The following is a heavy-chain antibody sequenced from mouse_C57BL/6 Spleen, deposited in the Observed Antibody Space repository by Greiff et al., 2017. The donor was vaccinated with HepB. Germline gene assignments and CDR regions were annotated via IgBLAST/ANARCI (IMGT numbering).Heavy chain of an antibody. CDR3: TRKGSGNYFDY. CDR2: ISSGGDYI. D-gene: IGHD1-1*02. J-gene: IGHJ2*01. CDR1: GFTFSSYA. Sequence: EVQRVESGEGLVKPGGSLKLSCAASGFTFSSYAMSWVRQTPEKRLEWVAYISSGGDYIYYADTVKGRFTISRDNARNTLYLQMSSLKSEDTAMYYCTRKGSGNYFDYWGQGTTLTVSS. V-gene: IGHV5-9-1*02.